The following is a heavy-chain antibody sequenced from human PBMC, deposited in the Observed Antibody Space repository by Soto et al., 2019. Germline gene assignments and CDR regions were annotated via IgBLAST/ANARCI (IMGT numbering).Heavy chain of an antibody. CDR2: ISSSSSTI. CDR3: ARGLYYYDSRGYWGY. J-gene: IGHJ4*02. D-gene: IGHD3-22*01. V-gene: IGHV3-48*02. Sequence: EVQLVESGGGSVQPGGSLRLSCAASGFTFSSYSMNWVRQAPGKGLEWVSYISSSSSTIYYADSVKGRFTISRDNAKNSLHLQMKSLRDEDTAVYYCARGLYYYDSRGYWGYWGQGTLVTVSS. CDR1: GFTFSSYS.